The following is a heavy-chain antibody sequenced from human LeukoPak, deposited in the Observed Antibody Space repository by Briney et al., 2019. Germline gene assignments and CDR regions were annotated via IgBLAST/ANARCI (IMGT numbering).Heavy chain of an antibody. CDR2: IYYSGST. Sequence: SETLSLTCTVSGGSISSHYWSWIRRPPGKGLEWIGYIYYSGSTNYNPSLKSRVTISVDTSKNQFSLKLSSVTAADTAVYYCARVAVLRFLEWLSHPYYYYMDVWGKGTTVTVSS. J-gene: IGHJ6*03. CDR1: GGSISSHY. V-gene: IGHV4-59*11. D-gene: IGHD3-3*01. CDR3: ARVAVLRFLEWLSHPYYYYMDV.